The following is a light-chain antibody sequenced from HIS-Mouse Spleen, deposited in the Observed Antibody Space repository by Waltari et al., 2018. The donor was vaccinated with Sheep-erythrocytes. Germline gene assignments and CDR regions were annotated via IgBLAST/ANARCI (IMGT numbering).Light chain of an antibody. CDR3: CSYAGSYNHV. J-gene: IGLJ1*01. V-gene: IGLV2-11*01. Sequence: QSALTQPRSVSGCPGQSVTISCTGTSSDVGGYHYVSWYQQHPGKAPKLMIYDVSKRPSGVPDRFSGSKSGNTASLTISGLQAEDEADYYCCSYAGSYNHVFATGTKVTVL. CDR1: SSDVGGYHY. CDR2: DVS.